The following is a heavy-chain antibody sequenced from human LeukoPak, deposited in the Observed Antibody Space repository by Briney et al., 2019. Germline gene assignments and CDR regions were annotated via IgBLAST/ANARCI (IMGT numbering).Heavy chain of an antibody. CDR2: INWNGGST. CDR3: ARANLELREQWLAYYFDY. CDR1: GFTFDDYG. J-gene: IGHJ4*02. V-gene: IGHV3-20*04. D-gene: IGHD6-19*01. Sequence: PGGSLRLSCAASGFTFDDYGMSWVRQAPGKGLEWVSGINWNGGSTGYADSVKGRFTISRDNAKNSLYLQMNSLRAEDTALYYCARANLELREQWLAYYFDYWGQGTLVNVSS.